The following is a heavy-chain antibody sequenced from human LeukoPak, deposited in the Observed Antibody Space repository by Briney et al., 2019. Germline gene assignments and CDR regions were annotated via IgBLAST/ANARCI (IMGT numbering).Heavy chain of an antibody. CDR3: ARDRPTGASRLFVVQ. V-gene: IGHV3-21*01. CDR2: MSSGSSYI. D-gene: IGHD3-3*01. Sequence: GGSLRLSCAASGFSFSSYGMTWVRQAPGKGLEWVSSMSSGSSYIYYADSVRGRFTISRDNAKNSLYLLMNSLRVEDTAVYYCARDRPTGASRLFVVQWGQGTLVTVSS. J-gene: IGHJ4*02. CDR1: GFSFSSYG.